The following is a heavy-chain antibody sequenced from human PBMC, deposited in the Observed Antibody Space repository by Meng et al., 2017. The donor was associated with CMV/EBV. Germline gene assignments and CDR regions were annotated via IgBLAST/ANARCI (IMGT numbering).Heavy chain of an antibody. CDR2: IVVGSGNT. J-gene: IGHJ5*02. CDR3: AADLVEASYDFWSGYYGGGWFDP. D-gene: IGHD3-3*01. Sequence: SVKVSCKASGFTFTSSAVQWVRQARGQRLEWIGWIVVGSGNTNYAQKFQERVTITRDMSTSTAYMELSRLRSEDTAVYYCAADLVEASYDFWSGYYGGGWFDPWGQGTLVTVSS. CDR1: GFTFTSSA. V-gene: IGHV1-58*01.